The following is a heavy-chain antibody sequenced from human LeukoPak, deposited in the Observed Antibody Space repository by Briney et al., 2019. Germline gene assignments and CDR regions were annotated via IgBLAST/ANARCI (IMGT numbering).Heavy chain of an antibody. D-gene: IGHD6-19*01. CDR2: IYYTGST. V-gene: IGHV4-59*01. CDR1: GGSISSYY. CDR3: ARVGRGAVAGYSTPYYYYYMDV. J-gene: IGHJ6*03. Sequence: SETLSLTCTVSGGSISSYYWSWIRQPPGKGLEWIGYIYYTGSTNYNSSLKSRVTISVDTSKNQFSLKLSSVTAADTAVYYCARVGRGAVAGYSTPYYYYYMDVWGKGTTVTVSS.